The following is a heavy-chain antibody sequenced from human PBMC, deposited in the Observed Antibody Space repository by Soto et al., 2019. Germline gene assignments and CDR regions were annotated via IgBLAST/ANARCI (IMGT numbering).Heavy chain of an antibody. Sequence: PGGSLRLSCAASGFTFSSYAMSWVRQAPGKGLEWVSAISGSGGSTYYADSVKGRFTISRDNSKNTLYLQMNSLRAEDTAVYYCAIQSEGYWYFDLWGRGTPVTVSS. CDR3: AIQSEGYWYFDL. J-gene: IGHJ2*01. CDR1: GFTFSSYA. V-gene: IGHV3-23*01. CDR2: ISGSGGST.